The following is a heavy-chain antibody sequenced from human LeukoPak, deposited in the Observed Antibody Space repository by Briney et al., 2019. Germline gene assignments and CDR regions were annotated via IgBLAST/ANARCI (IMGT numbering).Heavy chain of an antibody. Sequence: GGSLRLSCAASGFTFSDYYMSWIRQAPGKGLEWVSYISSGSTIYYADSVKGRFTISRDNAKNSLYLQMNSLRAEDTAVYYCAREAAVAGTVFDYWGQGTLVTVSS. CDR1: GFTFSDYY. V-gene: IGHV3-11*01. CDR3: AREAAVAGTVFDY. CDR2: ISSGSTI. J-gene: IGHJ4*02. D-gene: IGHD6-19*01.